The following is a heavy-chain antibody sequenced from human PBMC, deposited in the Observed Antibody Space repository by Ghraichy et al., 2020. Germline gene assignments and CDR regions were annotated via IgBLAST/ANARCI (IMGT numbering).Heavy chain of an antibody. CDR2: INHSGST. V-gene: IGHV4-34*01. J-gene: IGHJ4*02. D-gene: IGHD1-26*01. CDR3: ARGPVGATEGYFDY. Sequence: TLSLTCAVYGGSFSGYYWSWIRQPPGKGLEWIGEINHSGSTNYNPSLKSRVTISVDTSKNQFSLKLSSVTAADTAVYYCARGPVGATEGYFDYWGQGTLVTVSS. CDR1: GGSFSGYY.